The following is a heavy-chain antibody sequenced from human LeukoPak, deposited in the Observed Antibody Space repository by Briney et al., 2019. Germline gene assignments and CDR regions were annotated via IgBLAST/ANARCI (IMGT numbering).Heavy chain of an antibody. V-gene: IGHV1-69*13. Sequence: GASVKVSCKASGGTFSSYAISWVRQAPGQGLEWMGGIIPIFGTANYAQKFQGRVTITADESTSTAYMELSSLRSEDTAVYYCARARRYYGSGRTGYYYYMDVWGKGTTVTVSS. CDR1: GGTFSSYA. D-gene: IGHD3-10*01. CDR3: ARARRYYGSGRTGYYYYMDV. J-gene: IGHJ6*03. CDR2: IIPIFGTA.